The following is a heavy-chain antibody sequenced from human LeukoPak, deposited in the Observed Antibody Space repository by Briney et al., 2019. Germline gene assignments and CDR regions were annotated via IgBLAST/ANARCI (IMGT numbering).Heavy chain of an antibody. CDR2: INSDGSST. V-gene: IGHV3-74*01. CDR3: ARAGIGGAFDI. J-gene: IGHJ3*02. CDR1: GFSFSSYW. D-gene: IGHD6-13*01. Sequence: GGSLRLSCAASGFSFSSYWMHWVRQAPGKGLVWVSRINSDGSSTRYADSVKGRFTISRDNAKNTLYLQMNSLRAEDTAVYHCARAGIGGAFDIWGQGIMVTVSS.